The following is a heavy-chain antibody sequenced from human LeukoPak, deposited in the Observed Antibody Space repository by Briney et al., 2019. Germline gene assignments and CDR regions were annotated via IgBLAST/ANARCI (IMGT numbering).Heavy chain of an antibody. CDR1: GYTFTSYD. Sequence: ASVKVSCKASGYTFTSYDINWVRQATGQGLAWMGWINPNSGGTNYAQKFQGRVTMTRDTSISTAYMELSRLRSDDTAVYYCARGSGYYYVIDYWGQGTLVTVSS. V-gene: IGHV1-2*02. D-gene: IGHD3-22*01. J-gene: IGHJ4*02. CDR2: INPNSGGT. CDR3: ARGSGYYYVIDY.